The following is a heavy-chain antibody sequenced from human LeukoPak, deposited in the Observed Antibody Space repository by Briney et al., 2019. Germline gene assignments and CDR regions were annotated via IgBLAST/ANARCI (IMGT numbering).Heavy chain of an antibody. V-gene: IGHV4-34*01. CDR3: ARGLVGTFFYYGMDV. D-gene: IGHD2/OR15-2a*01. CDR1: GGSFSGYY. Sequence: KSSETLSLTCAVYGGSFSGYYWSWIRQPPGKGLEWIGEINHSGSTNYNPSLKSRVTISVDTSKNQFSLELSSVTAADTAVYYCARGLVGTFFYYGMDVWGQGTTVTVSS. CDR2: INHSGST. J-gene: IGHJ6*02.